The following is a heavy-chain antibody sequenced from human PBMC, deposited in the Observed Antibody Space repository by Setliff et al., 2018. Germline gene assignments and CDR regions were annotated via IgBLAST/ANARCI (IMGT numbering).Heavy chain of an antibody. J-gene: IGHJ6*03. Sequence: ASVKVSCKTSGYSFTDFYIHWVRHAPGHGLEWLGRLNPRTGGPNLPQRFQGRVTMTRDTSMKTAFLEMSGLTSDDTAIFYCAKGGGRLSISQSYFHMDVWGAGTTVTV. CDR2: LNPRTGGP. CDR1: GYSFTDFY. CDR3: AKGGGRLSISQSYFHMDV. V-gene: IGHV1-2*06. D-gene: IGHD3-16*01.